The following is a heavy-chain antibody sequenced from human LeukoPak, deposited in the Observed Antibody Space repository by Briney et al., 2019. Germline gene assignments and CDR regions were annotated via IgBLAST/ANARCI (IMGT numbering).Heavy chain of an antibody. V-gene: IGHV3-53*01. J-gene: IGHJ4*02. CDR2: IYSGGST. CDR3: AREGIAAAGTSY. CDR1: GFTVSSNY. Sequence: GGSLRLSCAASGFTVSSNYMSWVRQAPGKGLEWVSVIYSGGSTYYADSVKGRFTISRDNSKNTLYLQMNSLRAEDTAVYYCAREGIAAAGTSYWGQGTLVTVSS. D-gene: IGHD6-13*01.